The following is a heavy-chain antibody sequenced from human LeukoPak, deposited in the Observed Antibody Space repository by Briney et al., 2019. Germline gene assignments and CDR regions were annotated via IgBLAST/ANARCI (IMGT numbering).Heavy chain of an antibody. J-gene: IGHJ4*02. CDR1: GGSISSSNW. CDR2: IFHTGST. V-gene: IGHV4-4*02. Sequence: PSETLSLTCAVSGGSISSSNWWTWVRQPPGKGLEWIGEIFHTGSTSYDPSLDRRVTISIDKSKNQFFLELTSVTAADTAVYFCARELGNGWYYSDYWAPGILVTVSS. D-gene: IGHD2-8*01. CDR3: ARELGNGWYYSDY.